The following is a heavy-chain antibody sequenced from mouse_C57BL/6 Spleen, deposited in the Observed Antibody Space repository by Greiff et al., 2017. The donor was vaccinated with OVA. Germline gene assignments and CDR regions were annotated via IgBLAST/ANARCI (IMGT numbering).Heavy chain of an antibody. D-gene: IGHD1-1*01. Sequence: EVKLQQSGPELVKPGASVKISCKASGYTFTDYYMNWVKQSHGKSLEWIGDINPNNGGTSYNQKFKGKATLTVDKSSSTAYMELRSLTSEDSAVYYCARGAYGSSYWYFDVWGTGTTVTVSS. CDR2: INPNNGGT. CDR1: GYTFTDYY. J-gene: IGHJ1*03. V-gene: IGHV1-26*01. CDR3: ARGAYGSSYWYFDV.